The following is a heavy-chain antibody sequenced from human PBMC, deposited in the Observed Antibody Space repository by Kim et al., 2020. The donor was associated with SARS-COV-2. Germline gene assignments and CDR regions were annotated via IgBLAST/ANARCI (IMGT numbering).Heavy chain of an antibody. CDR1: VFTFSSYA. Sequence: GGSLRLSCAASVFTFSSYAMHWVRQAPGKGLEWVAVISYDGSNKYYVDFVKGRFTISRDNSKNTLYLQMNSLRAEDTAVYYCARDSLHRSKGVPWELLFDYWGQGTLVTVSS. CDR2: ISYDGSNK. V-gene: IGHV3-30*04. J-gene: IGHJ4*02. D-gene: IGHD1-26*01. CDR3: ARDSLHRSKGVPWELLFDY.